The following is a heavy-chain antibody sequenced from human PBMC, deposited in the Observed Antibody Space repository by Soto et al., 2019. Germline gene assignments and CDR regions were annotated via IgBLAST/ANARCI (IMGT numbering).Heavy chain of an antibody. V-gene: IGHV3-15*07. CDR1: GFTFSNAW. Sequence: PGGSLRLSCAASGFTFSNAWMNWVRQAPGKGLEWVGRIKSKTDGGTTDYAAPVKGRFTISRDDSKNTLYLQMNSLKTEDTAVYYCTTNYYDSSGYYISPLYFDYWGQGTLVTVSS. CDR3: TTNYYDSSGYYISPLYFDY. J-gene: IGHJ4*02. D-gene: IGHD3-22*01. CDR2: IKSKTDGGTT.